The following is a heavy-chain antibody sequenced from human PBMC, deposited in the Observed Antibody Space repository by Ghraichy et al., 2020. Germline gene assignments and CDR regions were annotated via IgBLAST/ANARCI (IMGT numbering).Heavy chain of an antibody. J-gene: IGHJ4*02. D-gene: IGHD6-19*01. CDR3: ARDPEQAFIAVAGGYFDY. CDR1: GFTFSNYA. Sequence: GGSLRLSCAASGFTFSNYAMHWVRQAPGKGLEWVSVISYDGSNKYYADSVKGRFTISRDNSKNTLYLQMNSLRAEDTAVYHCARDPEQAFIAVAGGYFDYWGLGPLVTVSS. V-gene: IGHV3-30-3*01. CDR2: ISYDGSNK.